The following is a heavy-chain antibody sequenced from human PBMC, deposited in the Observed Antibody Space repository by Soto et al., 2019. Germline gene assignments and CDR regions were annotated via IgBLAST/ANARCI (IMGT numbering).Heavy chain of an antibody. CDR1: GGSISSYY. J-gene: IGHJ4*02. CDR2: IYYSGST. Sequence: QVQLQESGPGLVKPSESLSLTCAVSGGSISSYYWSWIRQPPGKGLEWIGYIYYSGSTNNNPSLKGRAPNAVAAPKTRCSLKLPFVPAPDTAVYYGAKHRYTRGCWPPPFPNWGRGTLAPV. D-gene: IGHD6-19*01. V-gene: IGHV4-59*01. CDR3: AKHRYTRGCWPPPFPN.